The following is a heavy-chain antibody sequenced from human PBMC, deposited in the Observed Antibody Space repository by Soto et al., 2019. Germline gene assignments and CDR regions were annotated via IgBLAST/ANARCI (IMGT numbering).Heavy chain of an antibody. J-gene: IGHJ4*02. CDR2: IIPIFGTA. Sequence: SVKVSCKASGGTFSSYAISWVRQAPGQGLEWMGGIIPIFGTANYAQKFQGRVTITADESTSTAYMEPSSLRSEDTAVYYCARDSLHYYDSSGYPDYWGQGTLVTASS. D-gene: IGHD3-22*01. CDR3: ARDSLHYYDSSGYPDY. V-gene: IGHV1-69*13. CDR1: GGTFSSYA.